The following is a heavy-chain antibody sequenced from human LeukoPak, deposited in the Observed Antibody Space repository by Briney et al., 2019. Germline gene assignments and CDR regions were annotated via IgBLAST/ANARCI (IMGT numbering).Heavy chain of an antibody. CDR2: IGGGGFDT. CDR3: AKDNFGLVPYCFDS. CDR1: GFTFTDYA. Sequence: GGSLRLSCVASGFTFTDYAMSWVRQAPGKGLGWVSSIGGGGFDTHYADSVKGRFSISRDTSTNTLYLEMNSLRADDSALYYCAKDNFGLVPYCFDSWGQGTLVTVSS. J-gene: IGHJ4*02. D-gene: IGHD2-21*01. V-gene: IGHV3-23*01.